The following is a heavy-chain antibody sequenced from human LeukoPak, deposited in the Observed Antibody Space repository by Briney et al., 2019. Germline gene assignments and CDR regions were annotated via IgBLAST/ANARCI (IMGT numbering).Heavy chain of an antibody. J-gene: IGHJ6*03. CDR3: ARGPRSSSWFVRGPPSRGHYMDV. V-gene: IGHV4-59*10. CDR2: IFTTGTT. Sequence: SETLSLTCAVYGGSFSGTYWSWIRQPPGKGLEWIGYIFTTGTTDYNPSLRSRLTLSIDTSKSQFSLKLRSVTAADTAVYYCARGPRSSSWFVRGPPSRGHYMDVWGKGITVTVSS. D-gene: IGHD6-13*01. CDR1: GGSFSGTY.